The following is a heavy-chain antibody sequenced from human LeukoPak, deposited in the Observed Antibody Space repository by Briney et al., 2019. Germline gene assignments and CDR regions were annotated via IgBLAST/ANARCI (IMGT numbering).Heavy chain of an antibody. CDR1: GGTFSSYA. CDR2: IIPIFGTA. D-gene: IGHD5-24*01. V-gene: IGHV1-69*13. CDR3: ARRWLDGYTPGPFDY. J-gene: IGHJ4*02. Sequence: ASVKVSCKASGGTFSSYAISWVRQAPGQGLEWMGGIIPIFGTANYAQKSQGRVTITADEFTSTAYMELSSLRSEDTAVYYCARRWLDGYTPGPFDYWGQGTLVTVSS.